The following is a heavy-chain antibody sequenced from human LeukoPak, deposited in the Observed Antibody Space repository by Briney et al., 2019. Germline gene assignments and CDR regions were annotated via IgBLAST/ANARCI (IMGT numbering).Heavy chain of an antibody. V-gene: IGHV4-61*02. D-gene: IGHD3-3*01. Sequence: SETLSLTCTVSGGSISSGGNYWSWIRQPAGKGLELIGRIYTNGNTNYNPSLKSRVTISIDTSKNQFSLKLSSVTAADTAVYYCARTGIGVVTNTADYWGQGTLVTVSS. CDR1: GGSISSGGNY. CDR2: IYTNGNT. CDR3: ARTGIGVVTNTADY. J-gene: IGHJ4*02.